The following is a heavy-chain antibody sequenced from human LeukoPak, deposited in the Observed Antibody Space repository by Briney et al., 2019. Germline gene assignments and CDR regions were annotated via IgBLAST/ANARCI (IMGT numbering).Heavy chain of an antibody. Sequence: GGSLRLSCAASGFTFSSYGMHWVRQAPGKGLEWVAFIRYDGSNKYYADSVKGRFTISRDNSKNTLYLQMNSLRAEDTAVYYCAILTVPLDAFDIWGQGTMVTASS. D-gene: IGHD1-1*01. CDR1: GFTFSSYG. CDR2: IRYDGSNK. J-gene: IGHJ3*02. CDR3: AILTVPLDAFDI. V-gene: IGHV3-30*02.